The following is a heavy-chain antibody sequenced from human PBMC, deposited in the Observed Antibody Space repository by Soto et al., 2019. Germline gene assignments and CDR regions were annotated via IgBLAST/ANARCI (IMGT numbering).Heavy chain of an antibody. CDR2: IYSGGGT. CDR1: GFTVSGNY. V-gene: IGHV3-53*01. Sequence: GGSLRLSCAASGFTVSGNYMSWVRQAPGRGLEWVSVIYSGGGTYYADSVKGRFTISRDNSKNTLYLQMNSLRVADTAVYYCARDRDSSGWYEALDYWGQGTLVTVSS. CDR3: ARDRDSSGWYEALDY. D-gene: IGHD6-19*01. J-gene: IGHJ4*02.